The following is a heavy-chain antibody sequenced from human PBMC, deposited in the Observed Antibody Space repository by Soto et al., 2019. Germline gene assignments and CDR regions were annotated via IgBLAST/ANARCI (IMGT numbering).Heavy chain of an antibody. CDR1: GFTFSSNW. Sequence: EVQLVESGGGLVQPGGSLRLSCAGSGFTFSSNWMHWVRQAPGKGLVWVSRINSDGSSATYADSVMGRFTISRDNAKNTLYVQMNRLRAEDTAVYFCARGPTGWYGFDYWGQGTLVTVSS. D-gene: IGHD6-19*01. J-gene: IGHJ4*02. CDR2: INSDGSSA. V-gene: IGHV3-74*01. CDR3: ARGPTGWYGFDY.